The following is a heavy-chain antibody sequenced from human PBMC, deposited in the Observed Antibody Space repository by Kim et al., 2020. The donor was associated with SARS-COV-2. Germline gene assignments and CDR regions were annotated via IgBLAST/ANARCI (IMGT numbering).Heavy chain of an antibody. V-gene: IGHV1-46*01. Sequence: SQGRVTMTRDTSTSTVYMELSSLRSEDTAVYYCARVRGGGISHYYYGMDVWGQGTTVTVSS. J-gene: IGHJ6*02. D-gene: IGHD3-16*01. CDR3: ARVRGGGISHYYYGMDV.